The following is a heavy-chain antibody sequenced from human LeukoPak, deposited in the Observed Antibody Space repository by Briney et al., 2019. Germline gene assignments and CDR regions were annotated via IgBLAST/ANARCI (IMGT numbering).Heavy chain of an antibody. CDR3: ARTSTIFGVVISDNDAFDI. CDR1: GYTFTGYY. J-gene: IGHJ3*02. Sequence: ASVKVSCKASGYTFTGYYMHWVRQAPGQGLEWMGWINPNSGGTNYAQEFQGRVTMTRDTSISTAYMELSRLRSDDTAVYYCARTSTIFGVVISDNDAFDIWGQGTMVTVSS. CDR2: INPNSGGT. D-gene: IGHD3-3*01. V-gene: IGHV1-2*02.